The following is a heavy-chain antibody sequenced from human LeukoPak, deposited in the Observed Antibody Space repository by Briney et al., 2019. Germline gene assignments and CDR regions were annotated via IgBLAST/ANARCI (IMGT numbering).Heavy chain of an antibody. CDR3: AKGARDSGHYFDY. CDR2: INPNSGNT. V-gene: IGHV1-8*03. J-gene: IGHJ4*02. Sequence: ASVKVSCKASGYTFTSYDINWVRQATGQGLEWMGWINPNSGNTGYAQKFQGRVTITRNTSISTAYMELSSLRSEDTAVYYCAKGARDSGHYFDYWGQGTLVTVSS. CDR1: GYTFTSYD. D-gene: IGHD1-26*01.